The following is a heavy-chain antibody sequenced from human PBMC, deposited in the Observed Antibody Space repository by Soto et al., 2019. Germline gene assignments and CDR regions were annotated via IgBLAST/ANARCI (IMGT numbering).Heavy chain of an antibody. CDR2: ISSSSSYI. V-gene: IGHV3-21*01. D-gene: IGHD3-3*01. Sequence: GGSLRLSCAASGFTFSSYSMNWVRQAPGKGLEWVSSISSSSSYIYYADSVKGRFTISRDNAKNSLYLQMNSLRAEDTAVYYCASGTLSSGYDFWSGYQYTLIYFDYWGQGTLVTVSS. J-gene: IGHJ4*02. CDR3: ASGTLSSGYDFWSGYQYTLIYFDY. CDR1: GFTFSSYS.